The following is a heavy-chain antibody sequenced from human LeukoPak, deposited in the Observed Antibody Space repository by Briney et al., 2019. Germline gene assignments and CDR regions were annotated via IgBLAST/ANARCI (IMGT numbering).Heavy chain of an antibody. CDR3: ARGADCSSTSCPNYYYYGMDV. J-gene: IGHJ6*02. CDR2: MNPNSGNT. D-gene: IGHD2-2*01. CDR1: GYTFTSYV. V-gene: IGHV1-8*01. Sequence: GSSVKVSCKASGYTFTSYVINWVRPATGQGLEWMGWMNPNSGNTGYAQKFQGRVTMTRNTSISTAYMELSSLRSEDTAVYYCARGADCSSTSCPNYYYYGMDVWGQGTTVTVSS.